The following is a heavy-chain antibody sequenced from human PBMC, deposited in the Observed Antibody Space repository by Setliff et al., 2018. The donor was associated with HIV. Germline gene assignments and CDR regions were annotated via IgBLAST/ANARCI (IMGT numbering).Heavy chain of an antibody. V-gene: IGHV3-23*01. CDR3: AKDLDSSSWTFDY. Sequence: GGSLRLSCAASGFTFSSYAMSWVRQAPGKGLEGVSAISGSGGRTYYADSVKGRFTISRDNSKKMLFLQMNSLRAEDTAVYYCAKDLDSSSWTFDYWGQGTLVTVSS. CDR2: ISGSGGRT. CDR1: GFTFSSYA. D-gene: IGHD6-13*01. J-gene: IGHJ4*02.